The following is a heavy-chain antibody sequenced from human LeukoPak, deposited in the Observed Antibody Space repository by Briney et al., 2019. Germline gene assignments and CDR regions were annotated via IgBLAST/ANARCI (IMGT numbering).Heavy chain of an antibody. Sequence: SVKVSCKASGGTFSSYAISWVRQAPGQGLEWMGRIIPIFGIANYAQKFQGRVTITADKSTSTAYMELSSLRSEDTAVYYCARDGVVVPAAIGYYYYGMDVWGQGTTVTVSS. V-gene: IGHV1-69*04. J-gene: IGHJ6*02. CDR1: GGTFSSYA. D-gene: IGHD2-2*01. CDR2: IIPIFGIA. CDR3: ARDGVVVPAAIGYYYYGMDV.